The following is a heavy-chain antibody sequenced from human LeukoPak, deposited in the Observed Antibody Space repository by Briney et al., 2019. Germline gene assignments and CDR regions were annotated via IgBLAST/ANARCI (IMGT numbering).Heavy chain of an antibody. Sequence: GASVKVSCKASGGTFSSYAISWVRQAPGQGLEWMGGIIPIFGTANYAQKFQGRVTITADESTSTAYMELSSLRSEDTAVYYCASTTSTGYGMDVWGQRTTVTVSS. CDR3: ASTTSTGYGMDV. D-gene: IGHD2/OR15-2a*01. V-gene: IGHV1-69*13. CDR2: IIPIFGTA. J-gene: IGHJ6*02. CDR1: GGTFSSYA.